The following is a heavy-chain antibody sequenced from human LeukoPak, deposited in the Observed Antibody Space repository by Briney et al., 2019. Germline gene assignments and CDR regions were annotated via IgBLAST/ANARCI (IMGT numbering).Heavy chain of an antibody. J-gene: IGHJ4*02. V-gene: IGHV3-66*04. D-gene: IGHD3-9*01. CDR1: GFTFSIYA. CDR3: ARLHYDVLTGPFDY. Sequence: GGSLRLSCAASGFTFSIYAMSWVRQAPGKGLEWVSIIYSGGATYYADSVKGRFTISRENSKNTLWLQMNSLRAEDTAVYYCARLHYDVLTGPFDYWGQGTLVTVSS. CDR2: IYSGGAT.